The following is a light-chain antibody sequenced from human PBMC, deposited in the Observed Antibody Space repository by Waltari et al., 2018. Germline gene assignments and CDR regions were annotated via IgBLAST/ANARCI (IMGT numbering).Light chain of an antibody. Sequence: SYQLTQPRSVSVSPGQTARITCGGDNIGSKNVQWYQQKPPQAPVLVISSDSQRPSGIPDRFSGSNLGSVATLTISGVEAGDEADYCCQVWDTTTEQALFGGGTRLTVL. J-gene: IGLJ2*01. CDR2: SDS. V-gene: IGLV3-21*01. CDR1: NIGSKN. CDR3: QVWDTTTEQAL.